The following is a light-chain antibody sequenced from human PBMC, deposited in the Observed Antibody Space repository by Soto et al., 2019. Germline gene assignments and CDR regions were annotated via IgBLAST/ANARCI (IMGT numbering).Light chain of an antibody. J-gene: IGLJ2*01. CDR2: EVS. CDR3: AAWDDSLNGVV. Sequence: QSALTQPASVSGSPGQSITISCTGTRNDVGGFNYVSWYQQHPGKAPKVIIYEVSNRPSGVSNRFSGSKSGTSVSLSISGLQYEDEADYYCAAWDDSLNGVVFGGGTKLTVL. CDR1: RNDVGGFNY. V-gene: IGLV2-14*01.